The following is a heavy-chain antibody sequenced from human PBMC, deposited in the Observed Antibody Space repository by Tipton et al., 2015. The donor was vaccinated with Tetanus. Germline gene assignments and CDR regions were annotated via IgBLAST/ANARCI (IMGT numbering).Heavy chain of an antibody. Sequence: TLSLTCTVSGASFSSGGYYWSWIRQHPGRGLEWIGYIYHTGSTYYNPSLKSRLTISIDTSKNQFSLNLRSVTAADTAVYYCARGRDQYKSGNYWGQGTLVTVSS. D-gene: IGHD5-24*01. CDR1: GASFSSGGYY. CDR3: ARGRDQYKSGNY. J-gene: IGHJ4*02. V-gene: IGHV4-31*03. CDR2: IYHTGST.